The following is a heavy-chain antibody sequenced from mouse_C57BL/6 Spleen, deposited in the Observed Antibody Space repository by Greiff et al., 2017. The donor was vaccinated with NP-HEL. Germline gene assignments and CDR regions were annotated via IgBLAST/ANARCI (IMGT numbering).Heavy chain of an antibody. CDR2: IHPNSGST. J-gene: IGHJ2*01. Sequence: QVQLQQPGAELVEPGASVKLSCKASGYTFTSYWMHWVKQRPGQGLEWIGMIHPNSGSTNYNEKFKSKATLTVDKSSSTAYMQLSSLTSEDSAVYYCARLGLAYFDYWGQGTTLTVSS. CDR3: ARLGLAYFDY. D-gene: IGHD3-3*01. V-gene: IGHV1-64*01. CDR1: GYTFTSYW.